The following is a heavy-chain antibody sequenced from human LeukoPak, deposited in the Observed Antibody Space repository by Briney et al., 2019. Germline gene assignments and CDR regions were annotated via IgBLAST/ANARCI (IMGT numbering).Heavy chain of an antibody. J-gene: IGHJ4*02. Sequence: GGSLRLSCTASGFTVSDNYMSWVRQAPGKGLEWVSVIYSGGNTFYVDSVKGRFTISRDDSKNTLYLQMNSLRAEDTAVYYCARGPMVRGVYFNYWGQGTLVTVS. V-gene: IGHV3-53*01. CDR2: IYSGGNT. CDR3: ARGPMVRGVYFNY. D-gene: IGHD3-10*01. CDR1: GFTVSDNY.